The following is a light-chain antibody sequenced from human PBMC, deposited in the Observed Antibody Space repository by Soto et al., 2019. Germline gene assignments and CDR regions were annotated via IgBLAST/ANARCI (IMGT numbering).Light chain of an antibody. J-gene: IGLJ1*01. Sequence: QSALTQPASVSGSPGQSITISCTGTSSDVGSYNSVSWYQHHPGKAPKLMIYDVNNRPSGVSNRFAGSKSGNAASLTISGLHTEDEADYYCSSLTSSSTLYVFGTGTKLTVL. CDR2: DVN. CDR3: SSLTSSSTLYV. V-gene: IGLV2-14*03. CDR1: SSDVGSYNS.